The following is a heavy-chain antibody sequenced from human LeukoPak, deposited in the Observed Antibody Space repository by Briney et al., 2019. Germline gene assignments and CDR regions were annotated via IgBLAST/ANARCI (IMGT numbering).Heavy chain of an antibody. CDR2: IYYSGST. V-gene: IGHV4-39*07. J-gene: IGHJ4*02. CDR3: ARVGLPEYYFDY. Sequence: SETLSLTCTVSGGSISSSSYYWGWIRQPPGKGLEWIGSIYYSGSTYYNPSLKSRVTISVDTSKNQFSLKLSSVTAADTAVYYCARVGLPEYYFDYWGQGTLVTVSS. CDR1: GGSISSSSYY.